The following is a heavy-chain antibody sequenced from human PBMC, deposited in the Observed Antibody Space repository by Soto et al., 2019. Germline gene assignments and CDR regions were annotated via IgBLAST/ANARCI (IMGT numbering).Heavy chain of an antibody. J-gene: IGHJ4*02. D-gene: IGHD5-12*01. CDR3: ARAGRDGYNPFDS. Sequence: PEKLRLSWAVSGGSISSSNCWGWVRQPPGKGLEWIGEIYHSGSSNYNPSLKSRVTISVDKSKNQFSLKLSSVTAADTAVYYCARAGRDGYNPFDSWCQGTLVT. CDR2: IYHSGSS. CDR1: GGSISSSNC. V-gene: IGHV4-4*03.